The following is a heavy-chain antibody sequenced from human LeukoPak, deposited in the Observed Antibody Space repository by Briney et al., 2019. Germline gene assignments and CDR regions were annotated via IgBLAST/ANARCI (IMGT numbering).Heavy chain of an antibody. CDR1: GFTFSSYA. J-gene: IGHJ4*02. CDR3: ANADRRGWYPRDY. Sequence: GGSLRLSCAASGFTFSSYAMSWVRQAPGKGLEWVSSISGSGGSTYYADSVKGRFTISRDNSKNTLFLQMNRLGAEDTAVYYCANADRRGWYPRDYWGQGTLVTVSS. D-gene: IGHD6-19*01. CDR2: ISGSGGST. V-gene: IGHV3-23*01.